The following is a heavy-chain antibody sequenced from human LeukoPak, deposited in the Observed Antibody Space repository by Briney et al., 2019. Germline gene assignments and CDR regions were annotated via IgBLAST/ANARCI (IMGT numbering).Heavy chain of an antibody. CDR3: ARDMVVAATRNYGMDV. CDR1: GFTFSSYS. Sequence: PGGSLRLSCAASGFTFSSYSMNWVRQAPGKGLEWVSSISSSSYIYYADSVKGRFTISRDNAKNSLYLQMNSLRAEDTAVYYCARDMVVAATRNYGMDVWGQGTTVTVSS. D-gene: IGHD2-15*01. V-gene: IGHV3-21*01. CDR2: ISSSSYI. J-gene: IGHJ6*02.